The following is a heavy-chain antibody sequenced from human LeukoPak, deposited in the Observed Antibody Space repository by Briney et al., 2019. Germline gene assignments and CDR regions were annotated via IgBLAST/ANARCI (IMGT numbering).Heavy chain of an antibody. CDR2: IYYSGST. CDR3: ARVAAAVSRWFDP. CDR1: GGSFSGYY. V-gene: IGHV4-59*01. Sequence: SETLSLTCAVYGGSFSGYYWSWIRQPPGKGLEWIGYIYYSGSTNYNPSLKSRVTISVDTSKNQFSLKLSSETAADTAVYYCARVAAAVSRWFDPWGQGTLVTVSS. D-gene: IGHD6-13*01. J-gene: IGHJ5*02.